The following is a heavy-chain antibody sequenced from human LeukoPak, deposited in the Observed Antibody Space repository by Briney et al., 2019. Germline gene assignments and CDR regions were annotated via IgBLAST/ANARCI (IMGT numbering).Heavy chain of an antibody. CDR1: GYTFTSYG. D-gene: IGHD6-13*01. CDR2: ISAYNGNT. J-gene: IGHJ4*02. CDR3: AREPTDSSSWSFGFDY. Sequence: ASVTVSCKASGYTFTSYGISWVRQAPGQGLEWMGWISAYNGNTNYAQKLQGRVTMTTDTSTSTAYMELRSLRFDDTAVYYCAREPTDSSSWSFGFDYWGQGTLVTVSS. V-gene: IGHV1-18*01.